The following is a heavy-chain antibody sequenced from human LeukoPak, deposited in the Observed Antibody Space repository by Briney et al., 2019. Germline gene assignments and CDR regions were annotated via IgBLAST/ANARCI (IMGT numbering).Heavy chain of an antibody. Sequence: ASVKVSCKASGYTFTGYYMHWVRQAPGQGLEWMGWINPNSGGTNYAQKFQGRVTMTRDTSISTAYMELSRLRSDDTAVYYCARSAVLRYFDWLSQNHYYYGMDVWGQGTTVTVSS. CDR1: GYTFTGYY. J-gene: IGHJ6*02. CDR3: ARSAVLRYFDWLSQNHYYYGMDV. D-gene: IGHD3-9*01. V-gene: IGHV1-2*02. CDR2: INPNSGGT.